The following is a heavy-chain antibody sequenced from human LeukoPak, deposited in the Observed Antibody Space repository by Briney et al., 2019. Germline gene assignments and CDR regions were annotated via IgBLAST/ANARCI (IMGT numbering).Heavy chain of an antibody. V-gene: IGHV4-39*01. CDR2: TNYSGST. CDR1: GGSISSSSYS. J-gene: IGHJ5*02. CDR3: ARRHSGSYYAKHWFDP. D-gene: IGHD1-26*01. Sequence: SETLSLTCTVSGGSISSSSYSWDWIRQPPGKGLEWIGSTNYSGSTYYNPSLKSRVTISVDTSKNQFSLTLTSVTAPDTAVYYCARRHSGSYYAKHWFDPWGQGTLVTVSS.